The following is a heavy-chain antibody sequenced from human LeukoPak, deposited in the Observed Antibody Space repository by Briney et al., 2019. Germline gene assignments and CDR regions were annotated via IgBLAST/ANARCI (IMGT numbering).Heavy chain of an antibody. CDR2: ISPTGSTT. D-gene: IGHD6-6*01. V-gene: IGHV3-74*01. CDR3: ARGPNSNWSGLDF. J-gene: IGHJ4*02. Sequence: PGGSLRLSCVASGFTVRDDYMSWVRQLPGKGLVWVSRISPTGSTTSYADSVKGRFTASRDNAKNTLYLQVNNLRAEDTAVYYCARGPNSNWSGLDFWGQGTLLTVSS. CDR1: GFTVRDDY.